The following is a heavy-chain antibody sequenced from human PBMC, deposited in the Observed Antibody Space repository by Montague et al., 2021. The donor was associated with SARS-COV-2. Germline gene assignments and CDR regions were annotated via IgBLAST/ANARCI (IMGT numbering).Heavy chain of an antibody. J-gene: IGHJ5*02. D-gene: IGHD3-3*01. CDR3: ATGLRFLEWLLLSWFDP. Sequence: SETLSLTCTVSGGSISSSSYYWGWIRQPPGKGLEWIGSMYYSGSTYYNPSLKSRVTISVDTSRNHFSLRLSYVTAAYTAVYYCATGLRFLEWLLLSWFDPWGQGPLVSVS. CDR2: MYYSGST. CDR1: GGSISSSSYY. V-gene: IGHV4-39*01.